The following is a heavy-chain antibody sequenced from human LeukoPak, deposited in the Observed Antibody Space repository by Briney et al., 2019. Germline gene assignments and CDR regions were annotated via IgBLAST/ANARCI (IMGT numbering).Heavy chain of an antibody. J-gene: IGHJ4*02. V-gene: IGHV4-4*07. Sequence: PSETLSLTCTVSGGSISSYYWSWIRQPAGKGLEWIGRIYTSGSTNYNPSLKSRVTMSVDTSKHQFSLKLSSVTAADTAVYYCARDRWDYGDSFYFDYWGQGTLVTVSS. D-gene: IGHD4-17*01. CDR1: GGSISSYY. CDR2: IYTSGST. CDR3: ARDRWDYGDSFYFDY.